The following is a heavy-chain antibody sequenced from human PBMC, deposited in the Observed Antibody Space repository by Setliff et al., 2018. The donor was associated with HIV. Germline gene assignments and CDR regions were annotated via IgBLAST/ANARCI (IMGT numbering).Heavy chain of an antibody. CDR2: INAGDDNT. CDR3: ARGSCSGCYLSDY. J-gene: IGHJ4*02. D-gene: IGHD6-19*01. CDR1: EYSFTSHW. V-gene: IGHV1-3*01. Sequence: GESLKISCKGSEYSFTSHWIGWVRQMPGKGLEWMGYINAGDDNTRYSEKFQGRVTITRDTSANTAYMELSSLRSEDTAVYYCARGSCSGCYLSDYWGQGTLVTVSS.